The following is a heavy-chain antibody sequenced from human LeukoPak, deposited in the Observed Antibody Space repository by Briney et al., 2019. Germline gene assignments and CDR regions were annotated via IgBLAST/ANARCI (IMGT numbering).Heavy chain of an antibody. CDR1: GFTFSSYE. J-gene: IGHJ6*02. CDR2: ISSSGSTI. Sequence: QPGGSLRLSCVASGFTFSSYEMNWVRQAPGKGLEWVSYISSSGSTIYYADSVKGRFTISRDNAKNSLYLQMNSLRAEDTAVYYCARDRRLNYGMDVWGQGTTVTVSS. V-gene: IGHV3-48*03. D-gene: IGHD3-16*01. CDR3: ARDRRLNYGMDV.